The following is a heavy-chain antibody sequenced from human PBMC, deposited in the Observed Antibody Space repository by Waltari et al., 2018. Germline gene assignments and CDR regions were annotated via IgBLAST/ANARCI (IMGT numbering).Heavy chain of an antibody. CDR1: GFTFSSYA. Sequence: ELQLLESGAGLVQPGGSLILSCAASGFTFSSYAMSWARQAPGKGLECVSAISGSGGSTYYADSVKGRFTISRDNSKNTLYLQMNSLRAEDTAVYYCAKDLEVRGPNYYFDYWGQGTLVTVSS. V-gene: IGHV3-23*01. D-gene: IGHD3-10*01. J-gene: IGHJ4*02. CDR3: AKDLEVRGPNYYFDY. CDR2: ISGSGGST.